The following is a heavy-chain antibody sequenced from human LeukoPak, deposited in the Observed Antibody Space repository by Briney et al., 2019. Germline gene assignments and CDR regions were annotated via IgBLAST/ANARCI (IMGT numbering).Heavy chain of an antibody. J-gene: IGHJ5*02. CDR3: ARRVPSSSWSKPKKNWFDP. CDR1: GASISGYY. D-gene: IGHD6-13*01. CDR2: INHSGST. V-gene: IGHV4-34*01. Sequence: SETLSLTCTVSGASISGYYWSWIRQPPGKGLEWIGEINHSGSTNYNPSLKSRVTISVDTSKNQFSLKLSSVTAADTAVYYCARRVPSSSWSKPKKNWFDPWGQGTLVTVSS.